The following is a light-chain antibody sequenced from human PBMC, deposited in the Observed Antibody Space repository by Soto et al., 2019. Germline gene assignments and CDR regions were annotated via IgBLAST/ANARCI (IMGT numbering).Light chain of an antibody. V-gene: IGKV3-11*01. Sequence: EIVLTQSPATLSLSPGERATLSCRASQSVSSYLAWYQQKPGQAPRLLIYDASNRATGIPARFSGSGSGTDFTLIISSLEPEDFAVYYCQQRSNWPGLTSGGGTKVEIK. J-gene: IGKJ4*01. CDR2: DAS. CDR3: QQRSNWPGLT. CDR1: QSVSSY.